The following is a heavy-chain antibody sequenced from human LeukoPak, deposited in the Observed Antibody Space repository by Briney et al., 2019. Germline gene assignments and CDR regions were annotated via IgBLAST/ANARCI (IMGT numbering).Heavy chain of an antibody. D-gene: IGHD2-15*01. CDR1: RFTFSSYG. J-gene: IGHJ6*02. CDR2: ISDSGCST. Sequence: GGSLRLSCAASRFTFSSYGMHWVRQAPGKGLEYVSAISDSGCSTYYADSVKGRFTISRDNSKNTLYLQMSSLRAEDTAVYFCVRGYSFGPYGMDVWGQGTTVTVSS. CDR3: VRGYSFGPYGMDV. V-gene: IGHV3-64D*09.